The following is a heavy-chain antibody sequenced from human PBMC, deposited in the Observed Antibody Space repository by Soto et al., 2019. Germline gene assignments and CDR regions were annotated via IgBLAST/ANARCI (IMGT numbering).Heavy chain of an antibody. D-gene: IGHD3-22*01. CDR1: GDSVSSNSAA. J-gene: IGHJ6*02. CDR2: TYYRSKWYN. Sequence: PSQTLSLTCAISGDSVSSNSAAWNWIRQSPSRGLEWLGRTYYRSKWYNDYAVSVKSRITINPDTSKNQFSLQLNSVTPEDTAVYYSASVEPDSVGFPYDMAYYYYCMDVWGQGTTVTVSS. V-gene: IGHV6-1*01. CDR3: ASVEPDSVGFPYDMAYYYYCMDV.